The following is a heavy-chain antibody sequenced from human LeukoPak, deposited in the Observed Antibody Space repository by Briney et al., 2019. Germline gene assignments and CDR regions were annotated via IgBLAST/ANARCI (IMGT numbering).Heavy chain of an antibody. J-gene: IGHJ1*01. CDR1: GFTFSDYY. CDR2: ISSSSYT. CDR3: ARGPAGIAVAGSPGYFQH. D-gene: IGHD6-19*01. Sequence: PGGSLRLSCAASGFTFSDYYMSWIRQAPGKGLQWVSYISSSSYTNYADSVKGRFTISRDNAKNSLYLQMNSLRAEDTAVYHCARGPAGIAVAGSPGYFQHWGQGTLVTVSS. V-gene: IGHV3-11*05.